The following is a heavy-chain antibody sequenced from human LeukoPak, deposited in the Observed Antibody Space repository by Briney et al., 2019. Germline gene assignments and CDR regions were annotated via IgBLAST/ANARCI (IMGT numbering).Heavy chain of an antibody. CDR3: GKDPARPDYYYYGMDV. Sequence: GGSLRLSCAASGFTFSSYAMSWVRQAPGKGLEWVSAISGGGGSTYYADSVKGRFTISRDNSKNTLYLQMSSLRAEDTAVYYCGKDPARPDYYYYGMDVWGQGTTVTVSS. D-gene: IGHD6-25*01. CDR1: GFTFSSYA. CDR2: ISGGGGST. J-gene: IGHJ6*02. V-gene: IGHV3-23*01.